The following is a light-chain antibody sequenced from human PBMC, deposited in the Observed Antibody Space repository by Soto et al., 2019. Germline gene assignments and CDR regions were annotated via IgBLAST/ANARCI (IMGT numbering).Light chain of an antibody. CDR3: CSYARGSTYV. CDR1: SSDVGSYHL. V-gene: IGLV2-23*02. CDR2: EVS. J-gene: IGLJ1*01. Sequence: QSALTQPASVSGSPGQSITIPCTGTSSDVGSYHLVSWYRHHPGKAPELMIFEVSKRPSGVSNRFSGSKSGNTASLTISGLQAEDEADYYCCSYARGSTYVFGSGTKSTVL.